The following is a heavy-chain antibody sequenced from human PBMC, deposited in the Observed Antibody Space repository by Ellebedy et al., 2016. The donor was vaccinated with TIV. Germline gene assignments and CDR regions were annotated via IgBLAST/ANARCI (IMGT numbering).Heavy chain of an antibody. Sequence: GESLKISXVASGFTFSSYNMNWVRQAPGKGLEWVAYINTTSTYYSASVKGRFIISRDIAKKSLYLQMDSLRPEDTAIYYCVTRLDYWGRGTVVTVSS. J-gene: IGHJ4*02. V-gene: IGHV3-48*04. CDR1: GFTFSSYN. CDR3: VTRLDY. CDR2: INTTST.